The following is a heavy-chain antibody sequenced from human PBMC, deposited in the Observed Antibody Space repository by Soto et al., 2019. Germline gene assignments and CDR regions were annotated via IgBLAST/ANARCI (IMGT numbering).Heavy chain of an antibody. V-gene: IGHV3-48*02. CDR1: GFTFSSYS. CDR3: ARGYYGDLSAFDI. Sequence: EVQLVESGGGLVQPGGSLRLSCAASGFTFSSYSMNWVRQAPEKGLEWVSYISSSSSTIYYADSVKGRFTISRDNAKNSLYLQMNSLRDEDTAVYYCARGYYGDLSAFDIWGQGTMVTVSS. CDR2: ISSSSSTI. D-gene: IGHD4-17*01. J-gene: IGHJ3*02.